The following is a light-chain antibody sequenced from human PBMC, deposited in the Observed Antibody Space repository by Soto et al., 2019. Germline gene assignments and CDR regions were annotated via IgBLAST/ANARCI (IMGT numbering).Light chain of an antibody. J-gene: IGLJ1*01. CDR3: SSYTTSSSYV. Sequence: QSALTQPASVSGTPGQSITMSCTGTSSDVGGYDYVSWYQQHPGEVPKLLIYQVFSRASGVSNRFSGSKSGNTASLTISGLQADDEADYYFSSYTTSSSYVFGTGTKLTVL. CDR2: QVF. V-gene: IGLV2-14*01. CDR1: SSDVGGYDY.